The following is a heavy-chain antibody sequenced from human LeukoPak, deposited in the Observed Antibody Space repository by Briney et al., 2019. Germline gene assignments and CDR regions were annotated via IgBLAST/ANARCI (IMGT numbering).Heavy chain of an antibody. CDR1: GGSISSYY. CDR2: INHSGST. J-gene: IGHJ4*02. Sequence: SETLSPTCTVSGGSISSYYWSWIRQPPGKGLEWIGEINHSGSTNYNPSLKSRVTISVDTSKNQFSLKLSSVTAADTAVYYCARDGYVSSCDYWGQGTLVTVSS. CDR3: ARDGYVSSCDY. D-gene: IGHD3-16*01. V-gene: IGHV4-34*01.